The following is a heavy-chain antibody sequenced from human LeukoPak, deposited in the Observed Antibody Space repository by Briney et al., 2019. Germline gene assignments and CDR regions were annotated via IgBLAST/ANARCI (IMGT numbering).Heavy chain of an antibody. CDR3: ARHRSLQGVVIMGAMDV. V-gene: IGHV3-7*01. Sequence: PGRSLRLSCAAYGLTLSIYWMSWVRQAPGKGLEWVANINQHRSEKYYVGSVTGRLTISRDNAKNSLYLQMNSLRAEDTAVYYCARHRSLQGVVIMGAMDVWGQGTTVTVSS. CDR2: INQHRSEK. J-gene: IGHJ6*02. D-gene: IGHD3-3*01. CDR1: GLTLSIYW.